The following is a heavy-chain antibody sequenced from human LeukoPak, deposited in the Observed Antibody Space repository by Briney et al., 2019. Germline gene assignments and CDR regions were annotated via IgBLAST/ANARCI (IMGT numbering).Heavy chain of an antibody. CDR2: IYYSGST. V-gene: IGHV4-59*01. CDR1: GGSISSYY. J-gene: IGHJ2*01. CDR3: ARDSQDYGDYHYWYFDL. D-gene: IGHD4-17*01. Sequence: SETLSLTCTVSGGSISSYYWSWIRQPPGKGLEWIGYIYYSGSTNCNPSLKSRVTISVDTSKNQFSLKLSSVTAADTAVYYCARDSQDYGDYHYWYFDLWGRGTLVTVSS.